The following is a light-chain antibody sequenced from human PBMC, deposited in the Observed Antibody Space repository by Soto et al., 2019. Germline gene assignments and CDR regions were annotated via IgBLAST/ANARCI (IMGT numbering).Light chain of an antibody. Sequence: DIQMTQSPSSLSASVGDRVTITCRASQGISNYLAWYQQKPGKVPKLLIYAASTLQSGVPSRFSGSGSGTDFTLTISSLQPEDVATYYCQKYNSALPWTFGQGTKGEIK. CDR2: AAS. CDR3: QKYNSALPWT. CDR1: QGISNY. V-gene: IGKV1-27*01. J-gene: IGKJ1*01.